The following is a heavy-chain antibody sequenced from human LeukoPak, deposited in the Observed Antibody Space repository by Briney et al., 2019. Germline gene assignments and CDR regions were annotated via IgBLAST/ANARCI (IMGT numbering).Heavy chain of an antibody. CDR1: GGSISSGDYY. Sequence: SETLSLTCTVSGGSISSGDYYWSWIRQPPGKGLEWIGYIYYSGSTYYNPSLKSRVTISVDTSKNQFSLELSSVTAADTAVYYCARVGDRSGYYWYFDLWGRGTLVTVSS. D-gene: IGHD3-22*01. CDR2: IYYSGST. J-gene: IGHJ2*01. CDR3: ARVGDRSGYYWYFDL. V-gene: IGHV4-30-4*01.